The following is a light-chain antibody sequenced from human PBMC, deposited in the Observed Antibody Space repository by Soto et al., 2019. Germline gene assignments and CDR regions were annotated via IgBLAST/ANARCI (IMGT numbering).Light chain of an antibody. J-gene: IGKJ1*01. V-gene: IGKV1-5*01. CDR3: QQYNSYSPA. Sequence: DIQMTQSPSTLSASVGDRVTITCRASRSISSRLVWYQQKPGKAPKLLIYDASSLESGVPSRFSGSGSGTEFTLTISSLQPDDFATYYCQQYNSYSPAFGQGTKVDIK. CDR2: DAS. CDR1: RSISSR.